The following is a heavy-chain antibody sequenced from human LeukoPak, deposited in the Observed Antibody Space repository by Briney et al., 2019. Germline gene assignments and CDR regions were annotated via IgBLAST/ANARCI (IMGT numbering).Heavy chain of an antibody. Sequence: GGSLRLSCAASGFTFSSYSMNWVRQAPGKGLEWVSSISSSSSYIYYADSVKGRFAISRDNAKNSLYLQMNSLRAEDTAVYYCARDHNSGSYLFDYWGQGTLVTVSS. CDR3: ARDHNSGSYLFDY. CDR1: GFTFSSYS. CDR2: ISSSSSYI. J-gene: IGHJ4*02. D-gene: IGHD1-26*01. V-gene: IGHV3-21*01.